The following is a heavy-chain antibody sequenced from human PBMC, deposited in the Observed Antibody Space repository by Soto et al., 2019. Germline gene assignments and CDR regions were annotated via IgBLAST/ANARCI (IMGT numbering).Heavy chain of an antibody. CDR3: ARAGVTPDCFDY. D-gene: IGHD2-21*02. CDR1: GFSVRTNY. J-gene: IGHJ4*02. CDR2: FESGGSI. Sequence: PGGSLRLSCAASGFSVRTNYMGWVRQAPGKGLEWVSVFESGGSIYYADSVKGRFIISRDYVRNTVDLQLNSLRADDTAVYYCARAGVTPDCFDYWGQGTLVTVSS. V-gene: IGHV3-53*01.